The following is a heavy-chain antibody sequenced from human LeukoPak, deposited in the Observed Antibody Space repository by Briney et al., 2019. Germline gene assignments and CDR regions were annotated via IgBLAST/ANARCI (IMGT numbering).Heavy chain of an antibody. J-gene: IGHJ6*02. CDR1: GGSISSGAYY. CDR3: ARDKVNYDVLTGYYTFTKGDYYGMDV. V-gene: IGHV4-31*03. D-gene: IGHD3-9*01. CDR2: IYYSGST. Sequence: SETLSLTCTVSGGSISSGAYYWSWIRQHPGKGLEWIGYIYYSGSTYCNPSLKSRVTISVDTSKNQFSLKLNSVTAADTAVYYCARDKVNYDVLTGYYTFTKGDYYGMDVWGQGTTVTVSS.